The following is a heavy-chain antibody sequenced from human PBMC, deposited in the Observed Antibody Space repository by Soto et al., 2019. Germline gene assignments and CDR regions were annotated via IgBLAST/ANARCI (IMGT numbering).Heavy chain of an antibody. CDR3: ARDLGPSGRYLVVSDY. CDR1: GFTFSNSE. D-gene: IGHD1-26*01. J-gene: IGHJ4*02. CDR2: ISSSGSTI. V-gene: IGHV3-48*03. Sequence: EVQLVESGGGLVQPGGSLRLSCAASGFTFSNSEMNWVRQAPGKGLEWVSYISSSGSTIYYADSVKGRFTISRDNAKNSLYLQMNSLRAEDTAVYYCARDLGPSGRYLVVSDYWGQGTLVTVSS.